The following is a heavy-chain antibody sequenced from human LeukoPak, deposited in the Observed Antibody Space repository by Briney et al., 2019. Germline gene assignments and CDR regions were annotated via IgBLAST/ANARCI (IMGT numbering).Heavy chain of an antibody. D-gene: IGHD6-19*01. J-gene: IGHJ4*02. CDR2: ISGGGGST. CDR1: GFTFSSFS. Sequence: GGSLRLSCAASGFTFSSFSSFSLNWVRQAPGKGLEWVSGISGGGGSTYYAASVEGRFTISRDNSKNTLYLQMNSLRAEDTAVYYCAKWAGYSSGWYEGMSYWGQGTLVTVSS. CDR3: AKWAGYSSGWYEGMSY. V-gene: IGHV3-23*01.